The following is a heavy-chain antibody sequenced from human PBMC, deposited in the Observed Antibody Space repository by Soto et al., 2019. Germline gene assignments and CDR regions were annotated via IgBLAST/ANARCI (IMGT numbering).Heavy chain of an antibody. CDR1: GGSFSGYY. J-gene: IGHJ6*02. D-gene: IGHD2-2*01. CDR3: ARPPSRVNYYYYYGMDV. Sequence: SETLSLTCAVYGGSFSGYYWSWIRQPPGKGLEWIGEINHSGSTNYNPSLKSRVTISVDTSKNQFSLKLSSVTAADTAVCYCARPPSRVNYYYYYGMDVWGQGTTVTVSS. V-gene: IGHV4-34*01. CDR2: INHSGST.